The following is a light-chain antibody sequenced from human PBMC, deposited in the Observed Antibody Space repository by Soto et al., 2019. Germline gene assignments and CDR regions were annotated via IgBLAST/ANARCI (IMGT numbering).Light chain of an antibody. CDR3: QQRYSTLT. J-gene: IGKJ5*01. V-gene: IGKV1-39*01. CDR2: AAS. Sequence: PITQSPPPLSASVGAIVTITCRASQSISSYLNWYQQRPGTAPKLLIYAASSLQSGVPSRLSGSGSGTDFTLTIRSMQPEDFATEYCQQRYSTLTFGQGTRLEIK. CDR1: QSISSY.